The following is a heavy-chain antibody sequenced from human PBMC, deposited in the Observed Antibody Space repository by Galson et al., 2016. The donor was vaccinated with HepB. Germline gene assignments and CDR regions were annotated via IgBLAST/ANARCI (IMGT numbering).Heavy chain of an antibody. V-gene: IGHV1-69*06. D-gene: IGHD2-21*02. Sequence: SVKVSCKASGGTFGSHAINWVRQAPGQGLEWMGGIIPISGTTTFAQKFQGRVRITADKSTTTAYMELSSLRSEDTAVYYCARNLAYCDGDCYFHNVFHIWGQGTMVAVSS. CDR1: GGTFGSHA. CDR2: IIPISGTT. CDR3: ARNLAYCDGDCYFHNVFHI. J-gene: IGHJ3*02.